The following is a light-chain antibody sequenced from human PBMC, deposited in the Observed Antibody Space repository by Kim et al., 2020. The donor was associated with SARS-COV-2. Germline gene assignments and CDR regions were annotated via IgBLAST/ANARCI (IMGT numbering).Light chain of an antibody. Sequence: SSELTQDPAVSVALGQTVRITCQGDSLRSYYATWYQQKAGQATIPVIYGKDNRPSGIPDRFSGSSSGNTASLTITGAQAEDEADYYCNSRDSNDNVVFGG. CDR1: SLRSYY. V-gene: IGLV3-19*01. J-gene: IGLJ2*01. CDR3: NSRDSNDNVV. CDR2: GKD.